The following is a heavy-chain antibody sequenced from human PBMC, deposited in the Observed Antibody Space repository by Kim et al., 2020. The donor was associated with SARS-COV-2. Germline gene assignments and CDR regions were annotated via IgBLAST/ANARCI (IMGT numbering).Heavy chain of an antibody. D-gene: IGHD3-22*01. CDR2: ISSSGSTI. CDR3: ARDKASGYSYYFDY. J-gene: IGHJ4*02. V-gene: IGHV3-48*03. CDR1: GFTFSSYE. Sequence: GGSLRLSCAASGFTFSSYEMNWVRQAPGKGLEWVSYISSSGSTIYYADSVKGRFTISRDNAKNSLYLQMNSLRAEDTAVYYCARDKASGYSYYFDYWGQGTLVTVSS.